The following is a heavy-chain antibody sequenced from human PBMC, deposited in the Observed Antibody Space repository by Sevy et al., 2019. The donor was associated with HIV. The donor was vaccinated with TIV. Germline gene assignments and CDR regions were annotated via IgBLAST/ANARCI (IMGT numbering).Heavy chain of an antibody. CDR1: GFTFSSNW. Sequence: GGSLRLSCAASGFTFSSNWMSWVRQAPGKGLGWVANIKKDGSEKYYVDSVKGRFTISRDNAKNSLYLQMNSLRAEDTAVYYCARRNGAGWLIDYWGQGTLVTVSS. D-gene: IGHD6-19*01. CDR2: IKKDGSEK. V-gene: IGHV3-7*01. J-gene: IGHJ4*02. CDR3: ARRNGAGWLIDY.